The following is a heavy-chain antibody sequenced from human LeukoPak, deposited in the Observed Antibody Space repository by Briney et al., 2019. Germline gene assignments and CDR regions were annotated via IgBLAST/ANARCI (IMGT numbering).Heavy chain of an antibody. V-gene: IGHV3-48*03. D-gene: IGHD1-1*01. Sequence: GGSLRLSCAASGFTFSSYEMNWVRQAPGKVLEWVSYISSSGSTIYYADSVKGRFTISRDNAKNSLYLQMNSLRAEDTAVYYCARELRWNDVPVPFDYWGQGTLFTVSS. CDR2: ISSSGSTI. CDR1: GFTFSSYE. CDR3: ARELRWNDVPVPFDY. J-gene: IGHJ4*02.